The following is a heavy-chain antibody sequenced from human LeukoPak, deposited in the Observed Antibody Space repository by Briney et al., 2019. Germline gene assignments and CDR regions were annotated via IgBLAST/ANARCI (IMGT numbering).Heavy chain of an antibody. CDR1: GFTFSSYA. D-gene: IGHD5-24*01. J-gene: IGHJ4*02. CDR2: ISGSGGNT. V-gene: IGHV3-23*01. Sequence: PGGSLRLSCAPSGFTFSSYAMSWVRRAPGMGLEWLSAISGSGGNTYYADSVKGRFTISRDNSQNTLSLQMNSLRAEDTAVYYCARARGTYKGNPYYFDYWGQGTLVTVSS. CDR3: ARARGTYKGNPYYFDY.